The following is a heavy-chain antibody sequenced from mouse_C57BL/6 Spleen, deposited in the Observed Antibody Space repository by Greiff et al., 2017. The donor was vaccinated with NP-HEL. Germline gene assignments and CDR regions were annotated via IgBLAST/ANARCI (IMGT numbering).Heavy chain of an antibody. CDR3: ASGGNYGEAMDY. Sequence: QVQLQQSGPELVKPGASVKISCKASGYAFSSSWMNWVKQRPGKGLEWIGRIYPGDGDTNYNGKFKGKATLTADKSSSTAYMQLSSLTSEDSAVDFCASGGNYGEAMDYWGQGTSVTVSS. V-gene: IGHV1-82*01. J-gene: IGHJ4*01. CDR1: GYAFSSSW. D-gene: IGHD2-1*01. CDR2: IYPGDGDT.